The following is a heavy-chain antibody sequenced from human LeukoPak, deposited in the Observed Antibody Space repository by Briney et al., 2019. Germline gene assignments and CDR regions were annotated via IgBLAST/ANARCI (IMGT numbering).Heavy chain of an antibody. J-gene: IGHJ4*02. CDR3: ARLPNYDSSGYYPLPNFDY. V-gene: IGHV5-51*01. CDR1: GYSFTSYW. CDR2: IYPGDSDT. D-gene: IGHD3-22*01. Sequence: GESLKISCQGSGYSFTSYWISWVRQMPGKGLEWMGIIYPGDSDTRYSPSFQGQVTISADKSISTAYLQWSSLKASDTAMYYCARLPNYDSSGYYPLPNFDYWGQGTLVTVSS.